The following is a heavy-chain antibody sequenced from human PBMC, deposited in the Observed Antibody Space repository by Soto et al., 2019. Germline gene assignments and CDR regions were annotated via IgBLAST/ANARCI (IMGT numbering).Heavy chain of an antibody. Sequence: QVQLVESGGGVVQPGRSLRLSCAASGFTFSSCAMHWVRQAPGKGLEWVAVIIYDGSDKYYADSVQGRFTISRDNSKNTLYLQMNSLRPEDTAGYYCAAELGNSGYDGHDYWGQGTLVTVSS. CDR2: IIYDGSDK. V-gene: IGHV3-30-3*01. D-gene: IGHD5-12*01. CDR1: GFTFSSCA. CDR3: AAELGNSGYDGHDY. J-gene: IGHJ4*02.